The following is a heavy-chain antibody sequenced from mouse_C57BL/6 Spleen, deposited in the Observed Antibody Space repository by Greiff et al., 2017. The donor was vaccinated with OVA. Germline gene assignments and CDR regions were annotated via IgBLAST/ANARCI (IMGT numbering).Heavy chain of an antibody. CDR2: KWSGGST. D-gene: IGHD1-1*01. CDR3: ASNYYYGSPYAMDY. Sequence: QVQLQQSGPGLVQPSQSLSITCTVSGFSLTSYGAHWVRQSPGKGLEWLGVKWSGGSTDYNAAFISRLSISKDNSKSQVFFKMNSLQADDTAIYYCASNYYYGSPYAMDYWGQGTSVTVSS. V-gene: IGHV2-2*01. J-gene: IGHJ4*01. CDR1: GFSLTSYG.